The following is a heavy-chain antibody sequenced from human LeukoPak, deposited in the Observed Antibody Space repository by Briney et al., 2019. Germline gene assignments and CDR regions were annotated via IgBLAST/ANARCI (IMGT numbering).Heavy chain of an antibody. CDR2: ITPKSDYI. CDR3: ATMVGPRFGTYYFDF. V-gene: IGHV3-21*01. Sequence: GGSLRLSCVGSGFSFSDYAFEWVRQPPGKGLEWVASITPKSDYIYYTPSVKGRFTISTDNARRSVYLQMNSLRADDTALYYCATMVGPRFGTYYFDFWGQGGQVTVSS. D-gene: IGHD3-16*01. CDR1: GFSFSDYA. J-gene: IGHJ4*01.